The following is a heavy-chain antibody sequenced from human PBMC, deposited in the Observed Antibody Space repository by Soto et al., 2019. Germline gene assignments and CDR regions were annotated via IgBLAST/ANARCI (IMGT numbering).Heavy chain of an antibody. V-gene: IGHV1-3*01. J-gene: IGHJ4*02. CDR2: INAGNGNT. D-gene: IGHD3-22*01. CDR1: GYTFTNYA. CDR3: AREGEGHYYDSSGYLRSFDY. Sequence: QVQLVQSGAEVKKPGASVKVSCKASGYTFTNYAMHWVRQAPGQRLEWMGWINAGNGNTKYSQKFQGRVTITRDTSASTAYMDLSSLRSEDTAVYYCAREGEGHYYDSSGYLRSFDYWGQGTLVTVSS.